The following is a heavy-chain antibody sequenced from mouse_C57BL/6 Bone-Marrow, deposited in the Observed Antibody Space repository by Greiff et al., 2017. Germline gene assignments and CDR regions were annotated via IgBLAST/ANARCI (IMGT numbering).Heavy chain of an antibody. CDR2: INPNNGTT. J-gene: IGHJ3*01. Sequence: VQLKESGPELVKPGASVKISCKASGYSFTDYNMNWVKQSNGKSLEWIGVINPNNGTTSYNQKFKGKATLTVDQSSSTAYMQLNSLTSEDSAVYYCARSLYDGNYVGFAYWGQGTLVTVSA. CDR3: ARSLYDGNYVGFAY. CDR1: GYSFTDYN. V-gene: IGHV1-39*01. D-gene: IGHD2-1*01.